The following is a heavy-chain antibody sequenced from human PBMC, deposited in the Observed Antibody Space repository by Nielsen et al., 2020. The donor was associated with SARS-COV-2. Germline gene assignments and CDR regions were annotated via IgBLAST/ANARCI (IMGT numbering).Heavy chain of an antibody. CDR2: ISGSGGPT. CDR1: GFTFSSYT. D-gene: IGHD4-17*01. CDR3: TSAPRSSVTPPWDY. V-gene: IGHV3-23*01. J-gene: IGHJ4*02. Sequence: GGSLRLSCAASGFTFSSYTLSWVRQAPGKGLEWVAGISGSGGPTDYADSAKGRFAITRDNSGNTLYLHMNSLRAEDTAVYYCTSAPRSSVTPPWDYWGQGILVTVSS.